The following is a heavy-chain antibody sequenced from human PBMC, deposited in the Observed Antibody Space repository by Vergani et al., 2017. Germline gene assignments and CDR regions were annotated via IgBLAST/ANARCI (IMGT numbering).Heavy chain of an antibody. CDR1: GFTFSSYS. CDR3: ALRLGELSEAFDI. D-gene: IGHD3-16*02. Sequence: EVQLVESGGGLVKPGGSLRLSCAASGFTFSSYSMNWVRQAPGKGLELVSSISSSSSYIYYADSVKGRFTISRDNAKNSLYLQMNSLRAEDTAVYYCALRLGELSEAFDIWGQGTMVTVSS. J-gene: IGHJ3*02. V-gene: IGHV3-21*01. CDR2: ISSSSSYI.